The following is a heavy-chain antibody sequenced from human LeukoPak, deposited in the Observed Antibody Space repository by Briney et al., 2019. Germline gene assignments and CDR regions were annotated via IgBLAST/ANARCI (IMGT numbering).Heavy chain of an antibody. CDR1: GFTFSSYA. J-gene: IGHJ4*02. V-gene: IGHV3-23*01. CDR2: ISGSGGST. Sequence: GGSLRLSCAASGFTFSSYAMSWVRQAPGKGLEWLSAISGSGGSTYYADSVKGRFTISRDNSKNTLYLQMNSLKAEDTAVYYCAKGGSYSPPYFDYWGQGTLVTVSS. D-gene: IGHD1-26*01. CDR3: AKGGSYSPPYFDY.